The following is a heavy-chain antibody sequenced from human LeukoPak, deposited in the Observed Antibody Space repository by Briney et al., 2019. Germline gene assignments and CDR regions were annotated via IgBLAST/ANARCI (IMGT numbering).Heavy chain of an antibody. CDR3: ARDIAVAGTPERAFDI. V-gene: IGHV4-4*07. J-gene: IGHJ3*02. Sequence: SETLSLTCTVSGGSISSYYWSWIRQPAGKGLEWIGRIYTCGSTNYNPSLKSRVTMSVDTSKNQFSLKLSSVTAADTAVYYCARDIAVAGTPERAFDIWGQGTMVTVSS. CDR2: IYTCGST. CDR1: GGSISSYY. D-gene: IGHD6-19*01.